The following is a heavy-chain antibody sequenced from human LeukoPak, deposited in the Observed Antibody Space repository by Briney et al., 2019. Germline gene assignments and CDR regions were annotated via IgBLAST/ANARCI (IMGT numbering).Heavy chain of an antibody. CDR2: LWSDGTNK. Sequence: PGGSLRLSCAASGFTFSNYAIHWVRQAPGKGLEWVAVLWSDGTNKYYSDSVRGRFTISRDNSKNTLDLQMNSLRAEDTAVYFCARDHSLYSGSYLDYWGQGTLVTVSS. J-gene: IGHJ4*02. V-gene: IGHV3-33*01. CDR3: ARDHSLYSGSYLDY. D-gene: IGHD1-26*01. CDR1: GFTFSNYA.